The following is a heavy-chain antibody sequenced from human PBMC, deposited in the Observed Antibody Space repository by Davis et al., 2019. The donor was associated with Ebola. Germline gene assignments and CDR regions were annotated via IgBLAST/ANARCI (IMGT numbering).Heavy chain of an antibody. CDR1: GGSFSGHN. J-gene: IGHJ4*02. CDR2: IYYSGST. Sequence: SETLSLTCAVYGGSFSGHNWSWIRQPPGKGLEWIGYIYYSGSTNYNPSLKSRVTISVDTSKNQFSLKLSSVTAADTAVYYCAALRFLEWLPLYWGQGTLVTVSS. V-gene: IGHV4-59*11. D-gene: IGHD3-3*01. CDR3: AALRFLEWLPLY.